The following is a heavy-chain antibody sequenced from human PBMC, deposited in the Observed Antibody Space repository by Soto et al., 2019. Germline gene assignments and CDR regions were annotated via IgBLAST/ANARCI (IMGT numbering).Heavy chain of an antibody. Sequence: SVKVSCKASGGTFSSCSMSWVRQAPGQGLEWMGGIIPIFGTANYAQKFQGRVTITADKSTSTAYMELSSLRSEDTAVYYCAAIMAMVDYWGQGTLVTVSS. J-gene: IGHJ4*02. CDR1: GGTFSSCS. D-gene: IGHD5-18*01. CDR3: AAIMAMVDY. CDR2: IIPIFGTA. V-gene: IGHV1-69*06.